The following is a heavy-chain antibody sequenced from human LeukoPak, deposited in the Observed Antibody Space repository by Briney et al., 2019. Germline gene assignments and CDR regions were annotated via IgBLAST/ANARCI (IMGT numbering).Heavy chain of an antibody. D-gene: IGHD3-10*01. CDR3: ARAGTGLYYYGSGSWFDP. V-gene: IGHV4-30-4*01. J-gene: IGHJ5*02. CDR2: IYYSGST. Sequence: SETLSLACTVSGGSISSGDYYWSWIRQPPGKGLEWIGYIYYSGSTYYNPSLKSRVTISVDTSKNQFSLKLSSVTAADTAVYYCARAGTGLYYYGSGSWFDPWGQGTLVTVSS. CDR1: GGSISSGDYY.